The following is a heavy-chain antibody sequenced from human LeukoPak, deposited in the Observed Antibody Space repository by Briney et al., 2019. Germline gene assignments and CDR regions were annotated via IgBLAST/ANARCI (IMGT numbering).Heavy chain of an antibody. D-gene: IGHD5-18*01. J-gene: IGHJ3*02. CDR1: GFTFSSYA. CDR3: AKGLDSYGSYDAFDI. Sequence: PGGSLRLSCAASGFTFSSYAMSWVRQAPGKGLEGVSAISGSGGSTYYADSVKGRFTISRDNSKNTLYLQMNSLRAEDAAVYYCAKGLDSYGSYDAFDIWGQGTMVTVSS. CDR2: ISGSGGST. V-gene: IGHV3-23*01.